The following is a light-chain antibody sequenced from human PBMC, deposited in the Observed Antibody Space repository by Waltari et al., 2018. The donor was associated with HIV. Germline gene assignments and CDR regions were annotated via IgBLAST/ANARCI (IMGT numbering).Light chain of an antibody. CDR1: QYVNMY. V-gene: IGKV1-39*01. J-gene: IGKJ4*01. Sequence: DIQIVQSPSSLSASIGDRVTITCQTSQYVNMYLNWYQQKPGKAPRLLIFAASTLHIGVPSRFSASASGTAFSLAISGLQPDDIATYYCQQSFTTPLTFGAGT. CDR2: AAS. CDR3: QQSFTTPLT.